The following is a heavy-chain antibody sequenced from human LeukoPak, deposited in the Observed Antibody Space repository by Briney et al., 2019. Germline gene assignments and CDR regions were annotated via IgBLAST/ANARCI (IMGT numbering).Heavy chain of an antibody. V-gene: IGHV3-33*01. D-gene: IGHD1-1*01. J-gene: IGHJ5*02. CDR3: ARGTSGGANTLDP. CDR1: GFTFKNYG. CDR2: TWYDGSNK. Sequence: GTSLRLSCAASGFTFKNYGMHWVRQAPGKGLERVAMTWYDGSNKYYADSVKGRFTISRDNSKNTVSLQMNNLRVEDTAIYYCARGTSGGANTLDPWGQGTLATVSS.